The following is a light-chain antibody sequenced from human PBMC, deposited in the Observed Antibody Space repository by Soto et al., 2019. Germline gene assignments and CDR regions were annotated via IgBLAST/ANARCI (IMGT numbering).Light chain of an antibody. CDR2: AAS. J-gene: IGKJ4*01. Sequence: DIQLTQSPSFLSASVGDRVTITCRASQGISSYLAWYHQKPGKAPKLLIYAASTLQSGVPSRFSGSGSGTEFTLTISSVQPEDFATCYCQQLNSYPFTFGGGTKVEIK. V-gene: IGKV1-9*01. CDR1: QGISSY. CDR3: QQLNSYPFT.